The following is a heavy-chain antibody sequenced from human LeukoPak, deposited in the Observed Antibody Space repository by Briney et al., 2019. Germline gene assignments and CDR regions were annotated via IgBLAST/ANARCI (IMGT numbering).Heavy chain of an antibody. Sequence: PGGSLRLSCAASGFTFDDYAMHWVRQAPGKGLEWVSGISWNSGSIGYADSVKGRFTISRDNAKNFLYLQMNSLRAEDTALYYCAKDMSYGDYFDYWGQGTLVTVSS. CDR1: GFTFDDYA. CDR2: ISWNSGSI. D-gene: IGHD4-17*01. CDR3: AKDMSYGDYFDY. J-gene: IGHJ4*02. V-gene: IGHV3-9*01.